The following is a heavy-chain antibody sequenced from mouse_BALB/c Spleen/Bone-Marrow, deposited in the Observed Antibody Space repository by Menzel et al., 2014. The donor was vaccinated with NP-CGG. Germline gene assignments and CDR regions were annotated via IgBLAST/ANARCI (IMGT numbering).Heavy chain of an antibody. Sequence: VQLQQSGAELVRPGALVKLSYKASGFNIKDYYMHWVKQRPEQGLEWIGRIDPANGNTKYDPKFQGKATITADTSSNTAYLQLSSLTSEDTAVYYCARWEYYAMDYWGQGTSVTVSS. CDR1: GFNIKDYY. D-gene: IGHD4-1*01. CDR2: IDPANGNT. J-gene: IGHJ4*01. V-gene: IGHV14-1*02. CDR3: ARWEYYAMDY.